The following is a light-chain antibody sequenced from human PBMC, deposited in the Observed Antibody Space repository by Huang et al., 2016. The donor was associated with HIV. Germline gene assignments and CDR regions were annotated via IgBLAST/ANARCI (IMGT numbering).Light chain of an antibody. V-gene: IGKV1-27*01. J-gene: IGKJ2*01. CDR3: QKYNSAPYT. Sequence: DIHMTQSPSSLSSSVGDRVTITCRASQDIRNYLAWYQQKPGTAPKLLISAASTLQSGVPSRFSGSGSGTDFTLTIGSLQPEDVATYYCQKYNSAPYTFGQGPSWRSN. CDR2: AAS. CDR1: QDIRNY.